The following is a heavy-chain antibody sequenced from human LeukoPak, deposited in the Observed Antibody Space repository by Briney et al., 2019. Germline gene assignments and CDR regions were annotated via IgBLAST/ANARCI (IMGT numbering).Heavy chain of an antibody. CDR2: TYYRSKWYN. J-gene: IGHJ3*02. V-gene: IGHV6-1*01. Sequence: SQTLSLTCAISGDSFSANGAAWNWIRQSPSRGLEWLGRTYYRSKWYNDYAVSVKSRITINPDTSKNQFSLQLNSVTPEDTAEYYCARVPYYDFQADAFDIWGQGTMVTVSS. CDR3: ARVPYYDFQADAFDI. CDR1: GDSFSANGAA. D-gene: IGHD3-3*01.